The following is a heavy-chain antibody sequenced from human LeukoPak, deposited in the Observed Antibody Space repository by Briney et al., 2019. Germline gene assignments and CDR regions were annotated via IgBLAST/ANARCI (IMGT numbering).Heavy chain of an antibody. Sequence: SETLSLTCAVYGGSFSGYYWSWIRQPPVKGLEWIGEINHSGSTNYNPSLKSRVTISVDTSKNQFSLKLSSVTAADTAVYYCAPFFWSGPDYWGQGTLVTVSS. CDR1: GGSFSGYY. D-gene: IGHD3-3*01. CDR3: APFFWSGPDY. CDR2: INHSGST. J-gene: IGHJ4*02. V-gene: IGHV4-34*01.